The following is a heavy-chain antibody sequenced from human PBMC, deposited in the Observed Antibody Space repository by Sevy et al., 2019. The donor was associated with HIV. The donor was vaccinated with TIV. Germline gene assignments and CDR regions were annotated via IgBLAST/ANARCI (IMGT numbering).Heavy chain of an antibody. CDR1: GGSISSYY. CDR2: IYYSGST. CDR3: AGVRDIVGGMDV. D-gene: IGHD2-15*01. J-gene: IGHJ6*02. Sequence: SETLSLTCTVSGGSISSYYWSWIRQPPGKGLEWIGYIYYSGSTNYNPSLKSRVTISVDTSKNQFSLKLSSVTAADTAVYYCAGVRDIVGGMDVWGQGTTVTVSS. V-gene: IGHV4-59*01.